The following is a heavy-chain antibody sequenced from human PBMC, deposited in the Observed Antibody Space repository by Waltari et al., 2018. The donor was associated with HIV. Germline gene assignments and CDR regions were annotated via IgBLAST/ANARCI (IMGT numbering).Heavy chain of an antibody. Sequence: EVHLVESGGGLVQPGGSLRLSCAASGFNFSNYEMPWVRQATGKGLEWVSAFGTAGDTYYAGSVKGRFTISRENAKNSLYLQMNSLRAEDTAVYYCARGLRYDSSGYNYDDAFDIWGQGTMVTVSS. CDR2: FGTAGDT. CDR3: ARGLRYDSSGYNYDDAFDI. CDR1: GFNFSNYE. J-gene: IGHJ3*02. V-gene: IGHV3-13*01. D-gene: IGHD3-22*01.